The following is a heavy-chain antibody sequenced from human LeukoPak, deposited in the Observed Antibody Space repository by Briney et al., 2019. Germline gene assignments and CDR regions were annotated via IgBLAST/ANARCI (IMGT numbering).Heavy chain of an antibody. CDR2: ISYDGSNK. J-gene: IGHJ4*02. Sequence: GRSLRLSCAASGFTFRSFGMHWVRQTPGKGLEWVAVISYDGSNKYYADSVKGRFTISRDNSKDTLYLQMNSLRSEDTAVYYCAKVKWTGLAKTFDHWGQGTLVTVSS. CDR3: AKVKWTGLAKTFDH. V-gene: IGHV3-30*18. D-gene: IGHD3/OR15-3a*01. CDR1: GFTFRSFG.